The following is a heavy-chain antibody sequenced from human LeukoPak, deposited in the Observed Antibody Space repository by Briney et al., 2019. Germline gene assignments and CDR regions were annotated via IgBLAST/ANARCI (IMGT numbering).Heavy chain of an antibody. J-gene: IGHJ5*02. V-gene: IGHV3-74*01. Sequence: GGSLRLSCAASGFTFSSYWMHWVRQAPGKGLVWVSRINSDGSSTSYADSVKGRFTISRDNAKNTLYLQMNSLRAEDTAVYYCAKNQGDYDSGTYSNWFDPWGQGTLVTVSS. CDR3: AKNQGDYDSGTYSNWFDP. D-gene: IGHD3-22*01. CDR2: INSDGSST. CDR1: GFTFSSYW.